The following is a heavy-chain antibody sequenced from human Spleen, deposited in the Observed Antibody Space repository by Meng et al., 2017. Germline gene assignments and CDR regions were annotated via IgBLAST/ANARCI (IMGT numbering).Heavy chain of an antibody. CDR1: GFTFSNYE. CDR2: IGGSGSTI. Sequence: GGSLRLSCTASGFTFSNYEMNWVRQAPGKGLEWVSYIGGSGSTIYYADSVEGRFIISRDNAKNSLYLRMNSLRAEDTAVYYCARGRVVRYLDYWGQGTLVTVSS. V-gene: IGHV3-48*03. CDR3: ARGRVVRYLDY. J-gene: IGHJ4*02. D-gene: IGHD2-21*01.